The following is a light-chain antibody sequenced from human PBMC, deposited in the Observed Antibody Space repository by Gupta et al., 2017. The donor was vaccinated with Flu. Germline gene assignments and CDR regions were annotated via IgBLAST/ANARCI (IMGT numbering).Light chain of an antibody. CDR1: QSVSSS. CDR3: HQYGGSPIT. V-gene: IGKV3-20*01. Sequence: LTQSPGTLSLSPGERATLSCRASQSVSSSLAWYQQKPGQTPRLLIYGASSRATGIPDRFSGSGSGTDFTLTINRLEPEDFAVYYCHQYGGSPITFGQGTRLEIK. J-gene: IGKJ5*01. CDR2: GAS.